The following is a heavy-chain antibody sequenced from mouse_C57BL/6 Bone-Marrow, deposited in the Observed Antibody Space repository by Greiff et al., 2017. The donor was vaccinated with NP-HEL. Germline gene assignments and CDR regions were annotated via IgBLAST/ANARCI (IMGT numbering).Heavy chain of an antibody. V-gene: IGHV2-2*01. CDR1: GFSLTSYG. CDR3: ARRRLPHYYAMDY. D-gene: IGHD2-4*01. CDR2: LRRGRRP. J-gene: IGHJ4*01. Sequence: QVQLQQSGPGLVQPSQSLSITCTVSGFSLTSYGVHWVRQSPGKGLEWLGVLRRGRRPAYTAAVISRRSISKDNSKSQVFFKMNSLQADDTAIYYCARRRLPHYYAMDYWGQGTSVTVSS.